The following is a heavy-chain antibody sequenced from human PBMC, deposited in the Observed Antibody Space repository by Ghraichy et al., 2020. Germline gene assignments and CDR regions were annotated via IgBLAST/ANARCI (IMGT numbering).Heavy chain of an antibody. CDR3: ARGLWDRVDAPSAMAGTYFDK. CDR1: GFRFSDYW. Sequence: GESLNISCAGSGFRFSDYWMNWVRQTPGRGLEWVANISPDGSEKYYVDSVKGRFTVSRDNAQTSLYLEMTSLSAEDPAFYYFARGLWDRVDAPSAMAGTYFDKWGQGTLVTVSS. D-gene: IGHD2-2*01. J-gene: IGHJ4*02. V-gene: IGHV3-7*03. CDR2: ISPDGSEK.